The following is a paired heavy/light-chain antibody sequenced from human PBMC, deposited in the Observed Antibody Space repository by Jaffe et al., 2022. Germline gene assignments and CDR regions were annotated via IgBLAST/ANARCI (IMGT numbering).Heavy chain of an antibody. CDR1: GFSFYTYG. J-gene: IGHJ5*02. CDR3: AKDQTPTVSSTFGP. Sequence: QVQLVESGGGVVQPGGSLRLSCVASGFSFYTYGVHWVRQSPGKGLEWVAYLRSDGYNRYYSDSVKGRFTISADSSKNTLYLQMNSLRPEDTGVYFCAKDQTPTVSSTFGPWGQGTLVTVSS. V-gene: IGHV3-30*02. D-gene: IGHD3-16*01. CDR2: LRSDGYNR.
Light chain of an antibody. CDR1: QSISRW. CDR3: QQYNSYRWT. CDR2: MAS. J-gene: IGKJ1*01. Sequence: DIQMTQSPSTLSASVGDRVTLTCRASQSISRWLAWYQQKPGKAPKVLIYMASNLESGVPSRFSGSGSGTEFTLTISSLQPDDFGTYYCQQYNSYRWTFGQGTKVEVK. V-gene: IGKV1-5*03.